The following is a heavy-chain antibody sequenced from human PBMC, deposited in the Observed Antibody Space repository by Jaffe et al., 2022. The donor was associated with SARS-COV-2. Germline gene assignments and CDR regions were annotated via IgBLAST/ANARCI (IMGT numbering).Heavy chain of an antibody. V-gene: IGHV1-3*01. D-gene: IGHD1-26*01. Sequence: QVQLVQSGAEVKKPGASVKVSCKASGYTFTSYAMHWVRQAPGQRLEWMGWINAGNGNTKYSQKFQGRVTITRDTSASTAYMELSSLRSEDTAVYYCARARSTTVYYGMDVWGQGTTVTVSS. CDR1: GYTFTSYA. CDR2: INAGNGNT. CDR3: ARARSTTVYYGMDV. J-gene: IGHJ6*02.